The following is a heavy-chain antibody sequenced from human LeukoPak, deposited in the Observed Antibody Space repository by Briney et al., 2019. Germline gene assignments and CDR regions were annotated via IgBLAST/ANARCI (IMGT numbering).Heavy chain of an antibody. CDR1: GFTFSSYW. Sequence: GGPLRLSCAASGFTFSSYWINWVRQAPGRGLDWVANIKQDGSEKFYVDSVKGRFTISRDNAKNSLYLQMNSLRVEDTAVYYCVRSSGWVLDYWGQGTQVTVSS. J-gene: IGHJ4*02. CDR2: IKQDGSEK. D-gene: IGHD6-19*01. V-gene: IGHV3-7*01. CDR3: VRSSGWVLDY.